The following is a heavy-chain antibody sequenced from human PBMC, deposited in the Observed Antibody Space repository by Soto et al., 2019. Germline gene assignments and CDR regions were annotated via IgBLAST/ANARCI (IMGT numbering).Heavy chain of an antibody. J-gene: IGHJ3*02. CDR3: AKDRYSSDWDAFDI. CDR1: GFTFSTYA. Sequence: EVQLLESGGGLVQPGGSLRLSCVASGFTFSTYAMSWVRQAPGKGLEWVSAISAGGGSADSAGSVKGRYTISSDNSKSTLLLQMNSLRAEDTAVYYCAKDRYSSDWDAFDIWVQGTMVIVSS. V-gene: IGHV3-23*01. D-gene: IGHD6-19*01. CDR2: ISAGGGSA.